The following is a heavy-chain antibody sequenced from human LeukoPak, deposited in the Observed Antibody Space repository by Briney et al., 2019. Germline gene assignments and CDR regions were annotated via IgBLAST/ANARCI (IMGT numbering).Heavy chain of an antibody. J-gene: IGHJ4*02. CDR1: GYTFTGYY. V-gene: IGHV1-2*02. CDR3: ARSTVTTVY. CDR2: INPNSGGT. D-gene: IGHD4-17*01. Sequence: ASVKVSCKASGYTFTGYYMHWVRQAPGQGLEWMGWINPNSGGTNYAQKFQGRVTITADESTSTAYMELSSLRSEDTAVYYCARSTVTTVYWGQGTLVTVSS.